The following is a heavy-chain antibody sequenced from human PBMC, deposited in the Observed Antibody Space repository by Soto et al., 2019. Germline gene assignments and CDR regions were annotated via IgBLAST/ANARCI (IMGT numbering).Heavy chain of an antibody. Sequence: GASVKVSCKASGGTFSSYAVSWVRQAPGQGLEWMGGIIPIFGTANYAQKFQGRVTITADESTSTAYMELSSLRSEDTAVYYCARDKDSSSSPAPYYYYGMDVWGQGTTVTVSS. J-gene: IGHJ6*02. CDR1: GGTFSSYA. CDR3: ARDKDSSSSPAPYYYYGMDV. V-gene: IGHV1-69*13. CDR2: IIPIFGTA. D-gene: IGHD6-6*01.